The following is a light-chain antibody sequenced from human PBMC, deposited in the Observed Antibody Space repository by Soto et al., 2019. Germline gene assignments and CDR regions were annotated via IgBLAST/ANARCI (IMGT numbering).Light chain of an antibody. CDR1: QSVSSN. V-gene: IGKV3-15*01. CDR2: GAS. Sequence: EIVMTQSPATLSVSPGERATLSCRASQSVSSNLARYQQKPGQAPRLLIYGASTRATGIPARFSGSGSGTEFTLTISSLQSEDFALYYCQHYNNWLALTFGGGTKVEIK. J-gene: IGKJ4*01. CDR3: QHYNNWLALT.